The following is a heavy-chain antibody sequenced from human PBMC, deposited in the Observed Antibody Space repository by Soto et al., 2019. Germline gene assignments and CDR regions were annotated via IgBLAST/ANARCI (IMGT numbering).Heavy chain of an antibody. CDR3: ARTRSAWSDFHYYSLDV. D-gene: IGHD1-26*01. CDR1: GFTFNSYG. Sequence: QRLSCAASGFTFNSYGMHWVRQGPGNGLEWVAFISYDSTKTYYADSVKGRFTISRDNSNSALYVQMNSLTGEDTAVYYCARTRSAWSDFHYYSLDVCGQGTTVTVSS. V-gene: IGHV3-30*03. CDR2: ISYDSTKT. J-gene: IGHJ6*02.